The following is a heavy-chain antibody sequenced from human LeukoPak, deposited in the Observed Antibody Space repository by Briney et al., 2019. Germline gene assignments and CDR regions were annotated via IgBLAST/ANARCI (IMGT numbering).Heavy chain of an antibody. CDR2: INPSGGST. CDR1: GYTFTNYY. D-gene: IGHD4-17*01. J-gene: IGHJ5*02. Sequence: ASVKVSCKASGYTFTNYYVHWVRQAPGQGLEWMGVINPSGGSTNYAQKFQGRVTMTRDTSTSTVYMELSSLRSEDTAVYYCSRDSTVTTFRGCVDPWGQGTLVTVSS. CDR3: SRDSTVTTFRGCVDP. V-gene: IGHV1-46*01.